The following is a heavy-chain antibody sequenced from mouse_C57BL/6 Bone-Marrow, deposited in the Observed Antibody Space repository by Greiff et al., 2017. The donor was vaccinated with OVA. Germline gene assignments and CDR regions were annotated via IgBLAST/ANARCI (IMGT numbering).Heavy chain of an antibody. CDR1: GYTFTGYW. CDR3: ARPSHYYGSSSLYYARDY. V-gene: IGHV1-9*01. CDR2: ILPGSGST. Sequence: QVQLQQSGAELMKPGASVKLSCKATGYTFTGYWIEWVKQRPGHGLEWIGEILPGSGSTNYNEKFKGKATFTADTSSNTAYMQLSSLTTEDSALYYCARPSHYYGSSSLYYARDYWGQGTSVTVSS. J-gene: IGHJ4*01. D-gene: IGHD1-1*01.